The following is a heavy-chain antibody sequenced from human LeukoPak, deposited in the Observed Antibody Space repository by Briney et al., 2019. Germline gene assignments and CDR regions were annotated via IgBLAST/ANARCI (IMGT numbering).Heavy chain of an antibody. D-gene: IGHD3-22*01. Sequence: GGSLRLSCAASGFTFSDYYMSWIRQAPGKGLEWVSYISSSGSTIYYADSVKGRFTISRDNAKNSLYLQMNSLRAEDTAVYYCARILRRSSGYSDAFDIWGQGTMVTVSS. J-gene: IGHJ3*02. CDR2: ISSSGSTI. V-gene: IGHV3-11*01. CDR1: GFTFSDYY. CDR3: ARILRRSSGYSDAFDI.